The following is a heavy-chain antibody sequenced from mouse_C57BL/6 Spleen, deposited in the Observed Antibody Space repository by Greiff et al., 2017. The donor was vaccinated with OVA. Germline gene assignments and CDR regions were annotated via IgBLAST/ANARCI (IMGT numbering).Heavy chain of an antibody. CDR2: IYPGDGDT. J-gene: IGHJ1*03. CDR1: GYAFSSSW. V-gene: IGHV1-82*01. Sequence: VQLQQSGPELVKPGASVKISCKASGYAFSSSWMNWVKQRPGKGLEWIGRIYPGDGDTNYNGKFKGKATLTADKSSSTAYMQLSSLTSEDSAVYFGARKGLYYDYDGYFDVWGTGTTVTVSS. CDR3: ARKGLYYDYDGYFDV. D-gene: IGHD2-4*01.